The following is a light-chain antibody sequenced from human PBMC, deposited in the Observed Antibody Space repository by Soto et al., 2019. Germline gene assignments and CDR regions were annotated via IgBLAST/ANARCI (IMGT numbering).Light chain of an antibody. J-gene: IGKJ4*01. CDR1: QSIRSW. V-gene: IGKV1-5*01. Sequence: MHMTQSPSILSASVGDTVTITCRASQSIRSWLAWYQQKPGKAPKLMIYDAYSLESGVPSRFSGRRSGTEFTLTIAGLQPEDFATYYCQQYESYSPLTFGGGTQVDIK. CDR3: QQYESYSPLT. CDR2: DAY.